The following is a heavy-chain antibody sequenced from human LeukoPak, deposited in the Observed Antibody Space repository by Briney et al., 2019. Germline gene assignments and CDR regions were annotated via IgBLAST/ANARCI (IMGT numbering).Heavy chain of an antibody. Sequence: SETLSLTCTVSGYSISSGYYWGWIRQPPGKGLEWIGSIYHSGSTYYNPSLKSRVTISVDTSKNQFSLKLSSVTAADTAVYYCARVVNYRFDPWGQGTLVTVSS. CDR2: IYHSGST. J-gene: IGHJ5*02. D-gene: IGHD1-7*01. V-gene: IGHV4-38-2*02. CDR3: ARVVNYRFDP. CDR1: GYSISSGYY.